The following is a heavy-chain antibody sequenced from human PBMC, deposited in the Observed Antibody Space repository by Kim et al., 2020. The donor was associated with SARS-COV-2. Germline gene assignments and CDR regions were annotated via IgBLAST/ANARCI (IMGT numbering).Heavy chain of an antibody. D-gene: IGHD6-13*01. CDR2: INSGSTYT. Sequence: GGSLRLSCAASGFTFSEYYMTWIRQAPGKGLEWVSYINSGSTYTKYADAVRGRFTISRDNALKTLYLQMNSLRAEDTATYYCARVHTRGSGWYGDDSWGQGTLVIVSS. CDR3: ARVHTRGSGWYGDDS. V-gene: IGHV3-11*06. J-gene: IGHJ4*02. CDR1: GFTFSEYY.